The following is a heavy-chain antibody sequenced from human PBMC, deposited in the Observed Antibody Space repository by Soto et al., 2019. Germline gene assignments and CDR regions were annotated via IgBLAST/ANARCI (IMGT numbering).Heavy chain of an antibody. V-gene: IGHV6-1*01. CDR3: AGTTSHHWLYMDV. D-gene: IGHD1-1*01. CDR2: TYYRSRGYN. CDR1: GDSVSGNSAA. Sequence: QVQLQESGPGLVKPSQTLSVTCAISGDSVSGNSAAWNWIRLSPSRGLEWLARTYYRSRGYNDYAVSVRSRITVNADTSKNQFSLQLTSVTLEDTAIYYCAGTTSHHWLYMDVWGRGTTVTVSS. J-gene: IGHJ6*03.